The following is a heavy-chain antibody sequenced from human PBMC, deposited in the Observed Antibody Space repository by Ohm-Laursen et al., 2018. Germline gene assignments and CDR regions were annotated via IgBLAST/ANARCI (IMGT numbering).Heavy chain of an antibody. D-gene: IGHD1-26*01. CDR2: IKEDGSEK. CDR1: GFTFSSLW. Sequence: GSLRLSCTASGFTFSSLWMSWVRQAPGKGLEWVANIKEDGSEKYYVDSVKGRFTISRDNAKNSLYLQMNSLRAEDTAVYYCARGWWELRGWGQGILVTVSS. V-gene: IGHV3-7*01. J-gene: IGHJ4*02. CDR3: ARGWWELRG.